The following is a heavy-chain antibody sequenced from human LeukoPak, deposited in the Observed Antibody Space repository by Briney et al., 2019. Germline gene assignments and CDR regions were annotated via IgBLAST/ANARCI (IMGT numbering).Heavy chain of an antibody. V-gene: IGHV3-30*02. D-gene: IGHD2-15*01. J-gene: IGHJ4*02. Sequence: GGSLRLSCAASGFTFSSYGMHWVRQAPGKGLEWVAFIRYDGSNKYYADSVKGRFTISRDNSKNTLYLQMNSLRAEDTAVYYCAKEKYCSGGSCSPDYWGQGTLVTVSS. CDR2: IRYDGSNK. CDR1: GFTFSSYG. CDR3: AKEKYCSGGSCSPDY.